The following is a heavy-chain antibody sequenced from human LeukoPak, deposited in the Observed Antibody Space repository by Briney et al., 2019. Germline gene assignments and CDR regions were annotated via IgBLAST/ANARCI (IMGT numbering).Heavy chain of an antibody. CDR2: IKQDGSEK. CDR3: ARDGYDFWSGYYLQD. V-gene: IGHV3-7*01. D-gene: IGHD3-3*01. CDR1: GFTFSSYG. J-gene: IGHJ1*01. Sequence: PGGSLRLSCAASGFTFSSYGMHWVRQAPGKGLEWVANIKQDGSEKYYVDSVKGRFTISRDNAKNSLYLQMNSLRAEDTAVYYCARDGYDFWSGYYLQDWGQGTLVTVSS.